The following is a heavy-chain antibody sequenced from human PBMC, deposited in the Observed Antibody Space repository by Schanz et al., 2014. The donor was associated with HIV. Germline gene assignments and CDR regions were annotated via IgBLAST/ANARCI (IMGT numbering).Heavy chain of an antibody. CDR2: INHSGST. J-gene: IGHJ4*01. Sequence: QVQLQQWGAGLLKPSETLSLTCAVYGGSFSDYYWSWIRQPPGKGLEWIGEINHSGSTNYNPSLKSRVTISVDTSKSQFSLRVSSVPAADTAIYFCARGDFGGSSVDYWGHGNMVTVSS. CDR1: GGSFSDYY. CDR3: ARGDFGGSSVDY. D-gene: IGHD4-17*01. V-gene: IGHV4-34*01.